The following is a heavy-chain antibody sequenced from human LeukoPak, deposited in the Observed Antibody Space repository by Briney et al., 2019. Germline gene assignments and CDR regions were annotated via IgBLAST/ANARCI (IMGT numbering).Heavy chain of an antibody. CDR1: GFTFSSYA. Sequence: PGGSLRLSCAASGFTFSSYAMSWVRQAPGKGLEWVSAISTTGGSTDYADSVKGRFTISRDNSKNTLYLQMNSLRAEDTAVYYCAKHAKFYYDSSGYLDYWGQGTLVTASS. V-gene: IGHV3-23*01. CDR3: AKHAKFYYDSSGYLDY. D-gene: IGHD3-22*01. CDR2: ISTTGGST. J-gene: IGHJ4*02.